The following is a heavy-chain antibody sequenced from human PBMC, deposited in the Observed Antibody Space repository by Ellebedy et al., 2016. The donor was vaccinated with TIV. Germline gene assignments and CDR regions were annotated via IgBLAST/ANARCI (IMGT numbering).Heavy chain of an antibody. CDR1: GFTFSSYW. CDR2: ITSDGSTT. J-gene: IGHJ3*02. CDR3: ARGHASGNLKDAFDI. D-gene: IGHD2-15*01. V-gene: IGHV3-74*01. Sequence: GESLKISCAASGFTFSSYWMHWVRQAPGKGLVWVSLITSDGSTTTYADSVKGRFTISRDNAKNTLYLQMNSLRAEDTAVYYCARGHASGNLKDAFDIWGQGTMVTVSS.